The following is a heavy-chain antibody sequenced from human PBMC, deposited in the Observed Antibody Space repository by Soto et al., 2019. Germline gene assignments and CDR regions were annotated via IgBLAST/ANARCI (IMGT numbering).Heavy chain of an antibody. CDR2: ISGSGGRT. D-gene: IGHD4-17*01. Sequence: EVQLLESGGNLVQPGGSLRLSCAASGFTFSSYGMTWVRQAPGKGLEWVSVISGSGGRTSYADSVKGRFTISRDNSKNTQYLQMDSLRAEDTAVYYCASQRGGYGDYNYPFDYWGQGTRVTVSS. CDR3: ASQRGGYGDYNYPFDY. J-gene: IGHJ4*02. CDR1: GFTFSSYG. V-gene: IGHV3-23*01.